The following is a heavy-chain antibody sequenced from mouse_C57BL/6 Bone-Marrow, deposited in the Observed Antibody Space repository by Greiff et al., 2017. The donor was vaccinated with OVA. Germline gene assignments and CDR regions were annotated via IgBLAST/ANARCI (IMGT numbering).Heavy chain of an antibody. D-gene: IGHD1-1*02. CDR3: TRPTMVRAWFAY. CDR2: IDPETGGT. J-gene: IGHJ3*01. CDR1: GYTFTDYE. V-gene: IGHV1-15*01. Sequence: VKLQQSGAELVRPGATVTLSCKASGYTFTDYEMNWVKQTPVHGLEWIGAIDPETGGTAYNQKFKGKAILTADKSSSTAYMELRSLTSEDSAVYYCTRPTMVRAWFAYWGQGTLVTVSA.